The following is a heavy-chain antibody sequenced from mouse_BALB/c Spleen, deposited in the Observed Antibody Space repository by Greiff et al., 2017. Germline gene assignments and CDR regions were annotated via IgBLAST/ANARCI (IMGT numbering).Heavy chain of an antibody. CDR1: GFTFSDYY. J-gene: IGHJ4*01. D-gene: IGHD2-4*01. CDR2: ISDGGSYT. CDR3: ARAYDYDVGYAMDY. Sequence: EVNLVESGGGLVKPGGSLKLSCAASGFTFSDYYMYWVRQTPEKSLEWVATISDGGSYTYYPDSVKGRFTISRDNAKNNLYLQMSSLKSEDTAMYYCARAYDYDVGYAMDYWGQGTSVTVSS. V-gene: IGHV5-4*02.